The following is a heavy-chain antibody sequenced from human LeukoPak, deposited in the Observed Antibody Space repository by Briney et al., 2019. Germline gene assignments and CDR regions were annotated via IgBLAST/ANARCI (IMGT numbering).Heavy chain of an antibody. CDR1: GGSISSYY. D-gene: IGHD5-12*01. CDR2: IYYSGST. J-gene: IGHJ4*02. CDR3: ARVKDSGYDFPVAGTFDY. V-gene: IGHV4-59*01. Sequence: PSETLSLTCTVSGGSISSYYWSWIRQPPGKGLEWIGYIYYSGSTNYNPSLKSRVTISVDTSKNQFSLKLSSVTAADTAVYYCARVKDSGYDFPVAGTFDYWGQGTLVTVSS.